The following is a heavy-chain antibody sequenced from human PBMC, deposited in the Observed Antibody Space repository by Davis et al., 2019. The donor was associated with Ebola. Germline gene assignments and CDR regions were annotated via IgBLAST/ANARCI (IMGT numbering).Heavy chain of an antibody. J-gene: IGHJ4*02. CDR1: GYTFTNYG. D-gene: IGHD1-1*01. CDR2: INPHNGNT. CDR3: ARAQFPTTSDH. Sequence: AASVKVSCKTSGYTFTNYGITWVRQAPGQGLEWMGWINPHNGNTNYAQSVQGRVTMTTDTSTRTAYMEVGSLRSDDTAVYYCARAQFPTTSDHWGQGTLVTVSS. V-gene: IGHV1-18*04.